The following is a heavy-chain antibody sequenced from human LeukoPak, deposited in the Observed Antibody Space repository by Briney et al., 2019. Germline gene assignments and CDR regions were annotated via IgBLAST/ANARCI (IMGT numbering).Heavy chain of an antibody. D-gene: IGHD1-26*01. CDR1: GFTFSYYE. J-gene: IGHJ6*02. Sequence: PGGSLRLSCAASGFTFSYYEMNWVRQAPGKGLEWVSYISNSGATIYYADSVKGRFTISRDNAKSSLFLQMNSLRAEDTGVYYCARETVGALYYYYYGMDVWGQGTTVTVSS. V-gene: IGHV3-48*03. CDR3: ARETVGALYYYYYGMDV. CDR2: ISNSGATI.